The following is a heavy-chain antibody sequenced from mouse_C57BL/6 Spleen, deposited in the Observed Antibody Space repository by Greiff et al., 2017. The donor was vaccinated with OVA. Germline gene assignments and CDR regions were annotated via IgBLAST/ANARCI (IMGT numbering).Heavy chain of an antibody. CDR2: ISSGGDYI. J-gene: IGHJ3*01. V-gene: IGHV5-9-1*02. Sequence: EVQGVESGEGLVKPGGSLRLSCAASGFTFSSYAMSWVRQTPEKRLEWVAYISSGGDYIYYADTVKGRFTISRDNARNTLYLQMSSLKSEDTAMYYCTRDGYDAFAYWGQGTLVTVSA. CDR3: TRDGYDAFAY. CDR1: GFTFSSYA. D-gene: IGHD2-2*01.